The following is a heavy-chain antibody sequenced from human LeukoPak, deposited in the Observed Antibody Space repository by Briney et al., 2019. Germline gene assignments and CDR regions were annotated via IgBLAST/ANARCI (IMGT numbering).Heavy chain of an antibody. D-gene: IGHD3-9*01. CDR3: AKDGRGGNYDVLTGYYSKGYDS. CDR2: ISSGGSYI. V-gene: IGHV3-21*06. J-gene: IGHJ4*02. Sequence: GGSLRLSCGASGFTSSSYSMTWVRQAPGKGLEWVASISSGGSYIHSADSVKGRFTISRNNAKDSLYLQMNSLRAEDTAVYYCAKDGRGGNYDVLTGYYSKGYDSWGLGTLVIVSS. CDR1: GFTSSSYS.